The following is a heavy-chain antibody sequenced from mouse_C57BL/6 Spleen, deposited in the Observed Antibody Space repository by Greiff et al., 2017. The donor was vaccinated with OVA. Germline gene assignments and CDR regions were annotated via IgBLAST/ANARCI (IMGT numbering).Heavy chain of an antibody. Sequence: EVQLQQSGPGLVKPSQSLSLTCSVTGYSITSGYYWNWIRQFPGNKLEWMGYISYDGSNNYNPSIKNRISITRDTSKNQFFLKLNSVTTEDTATYYCAPITTVVAPFAYWGQGTLVTVSA. D-gene: IGHD1-1*01. CDR1: GYSITSGYY. CDR2: ISYDGSN. CDR3: APITTVVAPFAY. J-gene: IGHJ3*01. V-gene: IGHV3-6*01.